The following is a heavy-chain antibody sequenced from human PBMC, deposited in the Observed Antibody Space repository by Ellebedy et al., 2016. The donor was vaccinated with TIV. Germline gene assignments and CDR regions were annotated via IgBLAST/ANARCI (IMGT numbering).Heavy chain of an antibody. CDR2: IRQEGDEI. V-gene: IGHV3-7*01. J-gene: IGHJ5*02. CDR1: GFNFRSYW. D-gene: IGHD4-17*01. CDR3: ARRASYGDYAVQVNPWFDP. Sequence: GESLKISCAAPGFNFRSYWMTWVRQAPGKGLEWVAKIRQEGDEIYYVESVKGRFTISRDNAKNSLFLKMNSLRVEDTAVYYCARRASYGDYAVQVNPWFDPWGQGTLVTVSS.